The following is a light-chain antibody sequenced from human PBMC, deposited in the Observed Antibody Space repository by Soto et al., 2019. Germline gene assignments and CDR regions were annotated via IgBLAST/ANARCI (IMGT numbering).Light chain of an antibody. CDR1: QGITND. CDR2: AAS. J-gene: IGKJ3*01. Sequence: DIQLTQSPSFLSASVGDRVTINCRASQGITNDLAWYQQKPGKAPKLLIYAASSLQRGVPSTFSGSGFGTEFTLTISSLQPADFATYFCQQFNSDPFTFGPGTTVDFK. V-gene: IGKV1-9*01. CDR3: QQFNSDPFT.